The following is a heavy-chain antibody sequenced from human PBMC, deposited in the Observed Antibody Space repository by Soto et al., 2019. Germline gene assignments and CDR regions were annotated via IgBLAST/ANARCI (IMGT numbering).Heavy chain of an antibody. CDR1: GFTFTSYE. CDR3: ARVPAAGYYNWFDP. V-gene: IGHV3-48*03. D-gene: IGHD6-13*01. Sequence: GGSLRLSCAASGFTFTSYEMNWVRQAPGKGLEWVSYISSSGSTIYYADSVKGRFTISRDNAKNSLYLQMNSLRAEDTAVYYCARVPAAGYYNWFDPWGQGTLVTVSS. J-gene: IGHJ5*02. CDR2: ISSSGSTI.